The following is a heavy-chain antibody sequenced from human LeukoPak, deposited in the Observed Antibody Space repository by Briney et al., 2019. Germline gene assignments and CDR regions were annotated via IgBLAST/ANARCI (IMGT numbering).Heavy chain of an antibody. V-gene: IGHV3-7*03. CDR3: ATWELGYCSSTSCYPYFGY. J-gene: IGHJ4*02. CDR2: IKEDGSEK. CDR1: GFTFSSYC. Sequence: GGSLRLSCAASGFTFSSYCMSWVRQAPGKGLEWVANIKEDGSEKYYVDSVKGRFTISRDNAKNSLYLQMNSLRAEDTAVYYCATWELGYCSSTSCYPYFGYWGQGTLVTVSS. D-gene: IGHD2-2*01.